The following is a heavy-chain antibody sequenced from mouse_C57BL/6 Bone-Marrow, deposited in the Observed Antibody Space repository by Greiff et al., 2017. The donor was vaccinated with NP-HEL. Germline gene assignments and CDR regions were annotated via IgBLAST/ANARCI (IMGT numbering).Heavy chain of an antibody. V-gene: IGHV1-64*01. Sequence: VQLQQPGAELVKPGASVKLSCKASGYTFTSYWMHWVKQRPGQGLEWIGMIHPNSGSTNYNEKFKSKATLTVDKSSSTAYMQLSSLTSEDAAVDYCARSTYYSNSVAYWGQGTLVTVSA. J-gene: IGHJ3*01. D-gene: IGHD2-5*01. CDR3: ARSTYYSNSVAY. CDR1: GYTFTSYW. CDR2: IHPNSGST.